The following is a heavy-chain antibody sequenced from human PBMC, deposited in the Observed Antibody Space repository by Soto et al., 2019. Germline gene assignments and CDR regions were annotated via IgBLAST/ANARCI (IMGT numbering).Heavy chain of an antibody. Sequence: GGSLRLSCAASGFTFGTYAMNWVRQAPGKGLEWVSGITGSGGSTYYADSVKGRFTISRDNSKNTLYLQMNSLRGDDTAVYYCAKDRSVDTRDWFDPWGQGTLVTVSS. D-gene: IGHD5-18*01. V-gene: IGHV3-23*01. CDR1: GFTFGTYA. CDR2: ITGSGGST. J-gene: IGHJ5*02. CDR3: AKDRSVDTRDWFDP.